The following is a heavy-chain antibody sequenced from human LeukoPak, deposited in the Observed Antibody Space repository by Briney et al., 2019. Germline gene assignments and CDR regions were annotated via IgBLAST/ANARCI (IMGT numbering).Heavy chain of an antibody. Sequence: GGSLRLSCAASGFTFDDYAMHWVRQAPGKGLEWVSGISWNSGSIGYADSVKGRFTISRDNSKNTLYLQMNSLRAEDTAVYYCATLDSTVTTIDYWGQGTLVTVSS. CDR1: GFTFDDYA. D-gene: IGHD4-17*01. J-gene: IGHJ4*02. V-gene: IGHV3-9*01. CDR3: ATLDSTVTTIDY. CDR2: ISWNSGSI.